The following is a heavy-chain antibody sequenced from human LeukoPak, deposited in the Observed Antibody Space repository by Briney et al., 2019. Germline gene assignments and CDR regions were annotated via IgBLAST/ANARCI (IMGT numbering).Heavy chain of an antibody. CDR2: IGSSGGST. Sequence: PGGSLRLSCAASGFTFSSYAMSWVRRAPGKGLEWVSAIGSSGGSTYYADSVKGRFTISRGNSKNTLYLQMNSLRAEDTAVYYCAKILYSSAYPRDAFDFWGQGTMVTVSS. J-gene: IGHJ3*01. D-gene: IGHD3-22*01. CDR1: GFTFSSYA. CDR3: AKILYSSAYPRDAFDF. V-gene: IGHV3-23*01.